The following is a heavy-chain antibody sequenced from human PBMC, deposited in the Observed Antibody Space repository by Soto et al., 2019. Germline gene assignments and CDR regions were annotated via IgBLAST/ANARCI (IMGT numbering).Heavy chain of an antibody. V-gene: IGHV3-15*01. D-gene: IGHD6-25*01. CDR2: IKGKNVGGAT. CDR3: ITDQRGP. J-gene: IGHJ5*02. Sequence: EVQLVESGGGLVEPGGSLRLSCAAAGLSFSYAWMSWVRQAPGKGLEWVGRIKGKNVGGATDFAAPVRGRFTISTDDSKNTLYLQMNSLKIEDTAIYYCITDQRGPWGQGTLVTVSS. CDR1: GLSFSYAW.